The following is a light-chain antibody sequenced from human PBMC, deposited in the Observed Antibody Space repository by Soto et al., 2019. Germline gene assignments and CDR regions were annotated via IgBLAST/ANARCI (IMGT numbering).Light chain of an antibody. V-gene: IGLV2-14*01. CDR3: SSYTSSSTQV. CDR2: EVS. J-gene: IGLJ3*02. CDR1: SSDVGGYNY. Sequence: QSALTQPASVSGSPGQSITISCTGTSSDVGGYNYVSWYQQHPGKAPKLMIFEVSNRPSGVSNRFSGSKSGTTASLTISGLQAEDEADYYCSSYTSSSTQVFGGGTQLTVL.